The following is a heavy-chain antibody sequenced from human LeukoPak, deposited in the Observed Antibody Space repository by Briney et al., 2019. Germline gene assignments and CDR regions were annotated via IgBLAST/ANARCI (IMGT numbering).Heavy chain of an antibody. J-gene: IGHJ4*02. CDR1: GYSFTSYW. CDR2: IYPGDSDT. V-gene: IGHV5-51*01. CDR3: ARPKDTSMVPFDY. D-gene: IGHD5-18*01. Sequence: GESPKISCKGSGYSFTSYWIGWVRQMPGEGLEWMGIIYPGDSDTRYSPSFQGQATISADKSISTAYLQWSSLKASDSAIYYCARPKDTSMVPFDYWGQGTLVTVSS.